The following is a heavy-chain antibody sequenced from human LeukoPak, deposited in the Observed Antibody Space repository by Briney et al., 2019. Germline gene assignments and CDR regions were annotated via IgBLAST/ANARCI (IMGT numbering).Heavy chain of an antibody. J-gene: IGHJ5*02. Sequence: GGSLRLSCAASGFTFSDYYMSWIRQAPGKALEWVSYISSSGSTIYYADSVKGRFTISRDNAKNSLYLQMNSLRAEDTAVYYCARDLDVSIAASNWFDPWGQGTLVTVSS. V-gene: IGHV3-11*01. D-gene: IGHD6-6*01. CDR2: ISSSGSTI. CDR3: ARDLDVSIAASNWFDP. CDR1: GFTFSDYY.